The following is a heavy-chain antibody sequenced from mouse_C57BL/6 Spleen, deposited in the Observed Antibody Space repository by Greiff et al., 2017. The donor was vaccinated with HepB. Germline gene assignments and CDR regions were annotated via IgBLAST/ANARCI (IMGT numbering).Heavy chain of an antibody. CDR2: IDPENGDT. Sequence: VQLQQSGAELVRPGASVKLSCTASGFNIKDDYMHWVKQRPEQGLEWIGWIDPENGDTEYASKFQGKATITADTSSNTAYLQLSSLTSEDTAVYYGTTGYAGFAYWGQGTLVTVSA. CDR3: TTGYAGFAY. J-gene: IGHJ3*01. V-gene: IGHV14-4*01. D-gene: IGHD1-2*01. CDR1: GFNIKDDY.